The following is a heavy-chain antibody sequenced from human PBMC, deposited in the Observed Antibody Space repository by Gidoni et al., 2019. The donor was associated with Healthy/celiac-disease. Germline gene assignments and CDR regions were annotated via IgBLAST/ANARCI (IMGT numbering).Heavy chain of an antibody. CDR2: INSDGSST. D-gene: IGHD3-10*01. CDR3: ARDLGPNMLYYYGSGSSYYYYGMDV. J-gene: IGHJ6*02. CDR1: GFTFSSYW. Sequence: EVQLVESGGGLVQPGGSLRLSCAASGFTFSSYWMHWVRQAPGKGLVWVSRINSDGSSTSYADSVKGRFTISRDNAKNTLYLQMNSLRAEDTAVYYCARDLGPNMLYYYGSGSSYYYYGMDVWGQGTTVTVSS. V-gene: IGHV3-74*01.